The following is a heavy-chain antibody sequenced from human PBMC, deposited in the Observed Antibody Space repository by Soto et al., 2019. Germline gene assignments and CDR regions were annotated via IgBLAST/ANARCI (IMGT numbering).Heavy chain of an antibody. V-gene: IGHV4-38-2*02. D-gene: IGHD6-19*01. CDR1: GYSTTTGFT. Sequence: PPETLSPTSPVYGYSTTTGFTWAWIRQPPGKGREWIGSIYHIRSTSYSLSLKSRLTISSNARKNQTSLRLSSDIAAETSLYYCALDWGTGFYQIDAWGQGTLVTVSS. CDR2: IYHIRST. J-gene: IGHJ5*02. CDR3: ALDWGTGFYQIDA.